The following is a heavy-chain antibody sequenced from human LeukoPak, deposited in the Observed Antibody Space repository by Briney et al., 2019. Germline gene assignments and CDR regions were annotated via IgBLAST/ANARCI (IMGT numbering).Heavy chain of an antibody. V-gene: IGHV3-33*03. D-gene: IGHD6-13*01. CDR1: GFTFSSYG. CDR2: IWYDGSNK. Sequence: PGRSLRLSCAASGFTFSSYGMHWVRQAPGKGLEWVAVIWYDGSNKYYADSVKGRFTISRDNSKNTLYLQMNSLRAEDTAVYYCAKVGGRSSSWYWGALYYYYGMDVWGQGTTVTVSS. J-gene: IGHJ6*02. CDR3: AKVGGRSSSWYWGALYYYYGMDV.